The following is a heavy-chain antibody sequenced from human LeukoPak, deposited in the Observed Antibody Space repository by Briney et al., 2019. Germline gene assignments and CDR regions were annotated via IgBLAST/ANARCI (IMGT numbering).Heavy chain of an antibody. CDR1: GVTVSSNY. D-gene: IGHD1-1*01. CDR2: IYSGGSA. J-gene: IGHJ4*02. V-gene: IGHV3-53*01. Sequence: GGSLRLSCAASGVTVSSNYMSWVRQAPGKGLEWGSVIYSGGSAYYADYVKGRFTISRDNSKNTLHLQMKSLRAEDSAVYYCAKTGNPATGDFWGQGTLVTVSS. CDR3: AKTGNPATGDF.